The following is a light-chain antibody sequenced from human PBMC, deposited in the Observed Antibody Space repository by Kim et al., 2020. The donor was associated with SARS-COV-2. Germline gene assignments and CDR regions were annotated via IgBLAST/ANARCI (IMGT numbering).Light chain of an antibody. V-gene: IGLV7-43*01. Sequence: PGGTVTLTCASSTGAVTSGYSPNWFQQKPGQAPRALIYSTTKKRSWTPARFSGSLLGGKAALTLSGVQAEDEADYYCLLFYGGPWVFGGGTQLTVL. CDR3: LLFYGGPWV. CDR2: STT. J-gene: IGLJ3*02. CDR1: TGAVTSGYS.